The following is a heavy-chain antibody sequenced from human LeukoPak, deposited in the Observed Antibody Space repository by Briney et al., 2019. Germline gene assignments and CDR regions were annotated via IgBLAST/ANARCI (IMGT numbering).Heavy chain of an antibody. D-gene: IGHD4-23*01. CDR2: IYYSGST. Sequence: SETLSLTCTVSGGSISSSSCYWGWIRQPPGKGLEWIGSIYYSGSTYYNPSLKSRVTISVDTSKNQFSLKLSSVAAADTAVYYCASDYGGNQNWFDPWGQGTLVTVSS. J-gene: IGHJ5*02. V-gene: IGHV4-39*07. CDR1: GGSISSSSCY. CDR3: ASDYGGNQNWFDP.